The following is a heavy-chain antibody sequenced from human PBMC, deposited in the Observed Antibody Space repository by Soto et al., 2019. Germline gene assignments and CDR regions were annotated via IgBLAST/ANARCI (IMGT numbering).Heavy chain of an antibody. CDR3: ARVVDYYDPYYYYGMDV. V-gene: IGHV1-3*01. Sequence: GASVKVSCKASGYTFTSYALHWVRQAPGQRLEWMGWINAGNGNTKYSQKFQGRVTITRDTSASTAYMKLSSLRSEDTAVYYCARVVDYYDPYYYYGMDVWGQGTTVTVSS. J-gene: IGHJ6*02. CDR2: INAGNGNT. D-gene: IGHD3-22*01. CDR1: GYTFTSYA.